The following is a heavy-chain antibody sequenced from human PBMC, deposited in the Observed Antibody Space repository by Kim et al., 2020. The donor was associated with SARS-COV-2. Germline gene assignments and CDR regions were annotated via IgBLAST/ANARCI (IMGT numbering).Heavy chain of an antibody. Sequence: SVKVSCKASGGTFSSYAISWVRQAPGQGLEWMGGIIPIFGTANYAQKFQGRVTITADESTSTAYMELSSLRSEDTAVYYCARDTRFGEFTEYYYYGMDVWGQGTTVTVSS. CDR3: ARDTRFGEFTEYYYYGMDV. J-gene: IGHJ6*02. V-gene: IGHV1-69*13. CDR2: IIPIFGTA. CDR1: GGTFSSYA. D-gene: IGHD3-10*01.